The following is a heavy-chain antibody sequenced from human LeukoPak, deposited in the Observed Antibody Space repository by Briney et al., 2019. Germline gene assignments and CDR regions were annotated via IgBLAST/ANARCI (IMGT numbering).Heavy chain of an antibody. CDR2: INPSGGST. Sequence: ASVKVSCKAPGYTFTSYYMHWVRQAPGQGLEWMGIINPSGGSTSYARKFQGRVTMTRDTSTSTVYMELSSLRSEDTAVYYCARDDSSGYYQNWGQGTLVTVSS. CDR3: ARDDSSGYYQN. D-gene: IGHD3-22*01. J-gene: IGHJ4*02. V-gene: IGHV1-46*01. CDR1: GYTFTSYY.